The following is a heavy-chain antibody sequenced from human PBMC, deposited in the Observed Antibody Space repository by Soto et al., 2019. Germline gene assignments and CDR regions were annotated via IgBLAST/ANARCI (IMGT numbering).Heavy chain of an antibody. CDR2: TYYRSKWYY. CDR1: GDSVSRNSAG. Sequence: SQTLSLAIAITGDSVSRNSAGCSVVRQSPSRGLEWLGRTYYRSKWYYEYAVSVRGRITINPDTSKNQYSLQLNSVTPEDTAVYFCARGEQYSGRIFDYWGQGTLLTVSS. D-gene: IGHD1-26*01. V-gene: IGHV6-1*01. J-gene: IGHJ4*01. CDR3: ARGEQYSGRIFDY.